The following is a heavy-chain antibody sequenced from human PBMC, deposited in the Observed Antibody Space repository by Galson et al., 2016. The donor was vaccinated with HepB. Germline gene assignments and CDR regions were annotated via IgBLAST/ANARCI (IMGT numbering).Heavy chain of an antibody. CDR2: ISGSGVST. J-gene: IGHJ6*02. Sequence: SLRLSCATSGFIFSGYAMTWVRQAPGKGLQWVSRISGSGVSTFHAESVRGRFTISRDNSKNTLYLQMNSLRDEDTAVYYCAKGRLTVVRGIPRIYAMDVWGQGTTVTVSS. CDR1: GFIFSGYA. V-gene: IGHV3-23*01. D-gene: IGHD3-10*01. CDR3: AKGRLTVVRGIPRIYAMDV.